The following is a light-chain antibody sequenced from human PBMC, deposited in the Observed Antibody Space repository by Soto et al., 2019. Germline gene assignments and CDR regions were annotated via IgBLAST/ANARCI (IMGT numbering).Light chain of an antibody. V-gene: IGKV2-30*01. J-gene: IGKJ3*01. CDR2: EVS. Sequence: DVVMTQSPLSLPVTLGQPASISCRSSQSLVSSDGNTYLNWFHQRPGQSPRRLIYEVSIRDSGVPDRFSGSGSGTDFTLTISRVEAEDVGVYYCMQTTHRPFTFGPGTKVDFK. CDR1: QSLVSSDGNTY. CDR3: MQTTHRPFT.